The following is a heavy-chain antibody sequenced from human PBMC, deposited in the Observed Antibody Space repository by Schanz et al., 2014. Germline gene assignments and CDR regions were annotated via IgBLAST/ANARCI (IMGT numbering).Heavy chain of an antibody. D-gene: IGHD6-13*01. J-gene: IGHJ4*02. CDR3: ARDGEAAAGCDY. CDR1: GFPFSDYY. Sequence: VQLVESGGGLVQPGGSLRLSCTASGFPFSDYYMSWIRQAPGKGLEWISFINTGSNYINYADSVKGRFTISRDNTKNSLFLQMNSLRSEDTAVYYCARDGEAAAGCDYWGQGTLVTVSS. CDR2: INTGSNYI. V-gene: IGHV3-11*05.